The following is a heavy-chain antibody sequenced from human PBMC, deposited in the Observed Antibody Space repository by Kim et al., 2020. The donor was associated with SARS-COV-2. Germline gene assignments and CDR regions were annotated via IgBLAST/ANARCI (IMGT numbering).Heavy chain of an antibody. CDR2: IDPSDSYT. Sequence: GESLKISCKGSGYSFTSYWISWVRQMPGKGLEWMGRIDPSDSYTNYSPSFQGHVTISADKSISTAYLQWRSLKASDTAMYYCARPTRGYYGMDVWGQGTTVTVSS. V-gene: IGHV5-10-1*01. CDR3: ARPTRGYYGMDV. J-gene: IGHJ6*02. CDR1: GYSFTSYW.